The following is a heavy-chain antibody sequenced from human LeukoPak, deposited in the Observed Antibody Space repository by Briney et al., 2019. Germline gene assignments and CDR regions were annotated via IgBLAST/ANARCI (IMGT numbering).Heavy chain of an antibody. CDR1: GFTFSSYG. CDR3: ARGSGYSYGYDSLFDY. J-gene: IGHJ4*02. Sequence: GGSLRLSCAASGFTFSSYGMHWVRQAPGKGLEWVAVISYDGSNKYYADSVKGRFTISRDNSKNTLYLQMNSLRAEDTAVYYCARGSGYSYGYDSLFDYWGQGTLVTVSS. CDR2: ISYDGSNK. D-gene: IGHD5-18*01. V-gene: IGHV3-30*03.